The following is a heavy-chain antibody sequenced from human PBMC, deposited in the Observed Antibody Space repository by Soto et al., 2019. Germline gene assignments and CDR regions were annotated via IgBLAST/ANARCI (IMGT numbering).Heavy chain of an antibody. V-gene: IGHV3-74*01. D-gene: IGHD6-13*01. CDR3: ARGDASSPWRPAVYGMDV. CDR2: INSEGSTM. CDR1: GFTFSNYW. J-gene: IGHJ6*02. Sequence: SGGSLRLSCAASGFTFSNYWMHWVRPAPGKGLVWVSRINSEGSTMTYADSVKGRFTISRDNTKKTLYLEMNSLRVEDTAVYFCARGDASSPWRPAVYGMDVWGQGTTVTVSS.